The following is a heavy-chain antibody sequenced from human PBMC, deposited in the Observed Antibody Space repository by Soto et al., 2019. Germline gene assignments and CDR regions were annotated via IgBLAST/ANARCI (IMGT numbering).Heavy chain of an antibody. V-gene: IGHV4-34*01. CDR3: AREEVDTAMVASIDY. J-gene: IGHJ4*02. CDR1: GGSFSGYY. Sequence: SETLSLTCAVYGGSFSGYYWSWIRQPPGKGLEWIGEINHSGSTNYNPSLKSRVTISVDTSKNQFSLKLSSVTAADTAVYYCAREEVDTAMVASIDYWGQGTLVTVSS. D-gene: IGHD5-18*01. CDR2: INHSGST.